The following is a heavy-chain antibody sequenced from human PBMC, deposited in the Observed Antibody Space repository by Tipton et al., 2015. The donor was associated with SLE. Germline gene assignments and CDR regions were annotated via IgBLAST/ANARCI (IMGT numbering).Heavy chain of an antibody. J-gene: IGHJ6*02. CDR3: ARSLLAQFDYGMDV. CDR2: ISYDGSNK. CDR1: GLTFSSYA. D-gene: IGHD3-10*01. V-gene: IGHV3-30*04. Sequence: SLRLSCAASGLTFSSYAMHWVRQAPGKGLEWVAVISYDGSNKYYADSVKGRFTISRDNSKNTLYLQMNSLRAEDTAVYYCARSLLAQFDYGMDVWGQGTTVTVSS.